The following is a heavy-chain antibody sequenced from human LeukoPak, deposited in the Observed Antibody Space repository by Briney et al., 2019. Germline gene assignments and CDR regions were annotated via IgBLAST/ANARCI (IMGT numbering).Heavy chain of an antibody. V-gene: IGHV1-69*04. D-gene: IGHD1-26*01. CDR1: GGTFSSYA. Sequence: SVKVSCKASGGTFSSYAISWVRQAPGQGLEWMGRIIPILGIANYAQKFQGRVTITADKSTSTAYMELSSLRSEDTAVYYCARAPNVRATELDYWGQGTLVTVS. CDR2: IIPILGIA. J-gene: IGHJ4*02. CDR3: ARAPNVRATELDY.